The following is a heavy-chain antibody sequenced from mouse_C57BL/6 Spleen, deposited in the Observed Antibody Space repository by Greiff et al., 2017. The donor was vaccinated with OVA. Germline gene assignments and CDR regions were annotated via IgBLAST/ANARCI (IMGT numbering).Heavy chain of an antibody. CDR3: ATYGNYDFDV. V-gene: IGHV5-6*01. D-gene: IGHD2-1*01. CDR1: GFTFSSYG. Sequence: EVMLVESGGDLVKPGGSLKLSCAASGFTFSSYGMSWVRQTPDKRLEWVATISSGGSYTYYPDSVKGRFTISRDNAKNTLYLQMSSLKSEDTAMYYCATYGNYDFDVWGTGTTVTVSS. J-gene: IGHJ1*03. CDR2: ISSGGSYT.